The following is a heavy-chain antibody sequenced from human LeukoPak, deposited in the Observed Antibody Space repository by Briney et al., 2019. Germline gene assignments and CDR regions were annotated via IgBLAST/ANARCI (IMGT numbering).Heavy chain of an antibody. CDR1: GGSISSYY. J-gene: IGHJ3*02. CDR3: AREPLLVGYFSKNAFDI. Sequence: SETLSLLCSVSGGSISSYYWSWMRHPAGKALEWIGRIYTCGSTIYSRSRESRVTMSVDTSKNPNSLKQSSVNGADTAVYSCAREPLLVGYFSKNAFDIWGQGTMVTVSS. D-gene: IGHD3-22*01. V-gene: IGHV4-4*07. CDR2: IYTCGST.